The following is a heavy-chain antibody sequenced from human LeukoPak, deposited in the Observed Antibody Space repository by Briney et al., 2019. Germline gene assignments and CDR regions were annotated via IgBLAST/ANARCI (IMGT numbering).Heavy chain of an antibody. V-gene: IGHV3-23*01. Sequence: GGSLRLSCAASGFTFSNYAMSWVRQAPGKGLEWVSAISGSGDGTYSADSVKGRFPISRDNSKNTLYLQMNSLRAEDTAVYYCAKPFYSGYDSHFDYWGQGTLVTVSS. D-gene: IGHD5-12*01. CDR2: ISGSGDGT. J-gene: IGHJ4*02. CDR1: GFTFSNYA. CDR3: AKPFYSGYDSHFDY.